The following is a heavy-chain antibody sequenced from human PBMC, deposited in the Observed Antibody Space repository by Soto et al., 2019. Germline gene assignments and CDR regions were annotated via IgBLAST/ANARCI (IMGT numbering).Heavy chain of an antibody. CDR1: GYTLTELS. CDR3: ATLWAYNWFDP. J-gene: IGHJ5*02. V-gene: IGHV1-24*01. Sequence: XSVKVSYNVSGYTLTELSMHLVRQAPGKGLEWMGGFDPEDGETIYAQKFQGRVTMTEDTSTDTAYMELRRLRSEDTAVYYCATLWAYNWFDPWGQGTLVTVSS. CDR2: FDPEDGET. D-gene: IGHD3-16*01.